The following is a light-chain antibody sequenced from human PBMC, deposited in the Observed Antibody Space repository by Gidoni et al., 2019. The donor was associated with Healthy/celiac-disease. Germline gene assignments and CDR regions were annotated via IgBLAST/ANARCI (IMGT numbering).Light chain of an antibody. CDR1: QSLLHSNGYNY. Sequence: DIVMTQFPLSLHVTPGEPASISCRSSQSLLHSNGYNYLDWYLQKPGQSPQLLIYLGSNRASGVPDRFSGSGSGTDFTLKISKVEAEDVGVYYCMQALQTPRTFGPGTKVDIK. J-gene: IGKJ3*01. V-gene: IGKV2-28*01. CDR3: MQALQTPRT. CDR2: LGS.